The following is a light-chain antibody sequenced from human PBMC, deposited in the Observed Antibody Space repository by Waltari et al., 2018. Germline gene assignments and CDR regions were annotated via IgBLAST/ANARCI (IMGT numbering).Light chain of an antibody. CDR1: SSHIGSNY. J-gene: IGLJ3*02. CDR3: AAWDDSLSGRV. V-gene: IGLV1-47*01. CDR2: RNN. Sequence: QSVLTQPPSASGTPGQRVTIPCSGSSSHIGSNYVYWYQQLPGTAPNLLIYRNNQRPSGVPDRFSGSKSGTSASLAISGLRSEDEADYYCAAWDDSLSGRVFGGGTKLTVL.